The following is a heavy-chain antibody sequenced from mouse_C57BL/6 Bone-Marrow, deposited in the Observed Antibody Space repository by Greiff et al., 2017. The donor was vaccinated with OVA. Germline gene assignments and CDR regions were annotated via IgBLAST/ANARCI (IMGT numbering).Heavy chain of an antibody. CDR1: GYTFTDYY. J-gene: IGHJ3*01. CDR2: INPYNGGT. V-gene: IGHV1-19*01. Sequence: EVQLQQSGPVLVKPGASVKMSCKASGYTFTDYYMNWVKQSHGKSLEWIGVINPYNGGTSYNQKFKGKATLTVDKSSSTAYMELNSLTSEDSAVYYCAREDWGAWFAYWGQGTLVTVSA. CDR3: AREDWGAWFAY.